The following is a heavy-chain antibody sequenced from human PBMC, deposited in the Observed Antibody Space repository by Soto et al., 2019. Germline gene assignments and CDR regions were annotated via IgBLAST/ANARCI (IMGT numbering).Heavy chain of an antibody. CDR1: GFTFSSYW. J-gene: IGHJ4*02. CDR3: VRGDGDYYDGNGYLGRH. V-gene: IGHV3-74*01. D-gene: IGHD3-22*01. Sequence: EVQLVESGGGLVQPGGSLRLSCAASGFTFSSYWMHWVRQAPGKGPMWVSRIKSDGSGTYYADSVKGRLTISRDNAKNTLYLQMNSLRDEDTAVYFCVRGDGDYYDGNGYLGRHWGQGTLVTVSS. CDR2: IKSDGSGT.